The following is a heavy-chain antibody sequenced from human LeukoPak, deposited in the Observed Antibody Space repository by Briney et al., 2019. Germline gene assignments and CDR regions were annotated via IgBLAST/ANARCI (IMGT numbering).Heavy chain of an antibody. V-gene: IGHV1-18*01. CDR1: GYTFINYG. CDR2: ISAYNGNT. J-gene: IGHJ5*01. CDR3: ARARGEYTSSAHDS. D-gene: IGHD6-6*01. Sequence: GASVKVSRKASGYTFINYGISWVRQAPGQGLEWMGWISAYNGNTNYAQKLQGRVTMTTDTSTSTVYMELRSLRSDDTAVYYCARARGEYTSSAHDSWGQGTLVTVSS.